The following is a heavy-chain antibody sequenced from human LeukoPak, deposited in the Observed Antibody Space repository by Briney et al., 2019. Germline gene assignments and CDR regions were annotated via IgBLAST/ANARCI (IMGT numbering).Heavy chain of an antibody. CDR1: GFTFRSYG. J-gene: IGHJ4*02. CDR2: IWYDGSNK. V-gene: IGHV3-33*01. CDR3: ATHHSTKGFDY. D-gene: IGHD2-15*01. Sequence: GGSLRLSCAASGFTFRSYGMHWVRQAPGKGLDWVAIIWYDGSNKYYADSVKGRFIISKDNSKNSLYLQMNSLRAEDTAVYYCATHHSTKGFDYWGQGTLVTVSS.